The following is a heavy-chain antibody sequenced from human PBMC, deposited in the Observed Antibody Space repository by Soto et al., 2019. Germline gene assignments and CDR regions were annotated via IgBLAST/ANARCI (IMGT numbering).Heavy chain of an antibody. CDR3: ALFRGEGAGINLFDS. CDR2: INPNSGIT. Sequence: ASVKVSCKASGYRFTSYYMHWVRQAPGQGLEWMGIINPNSGITNYAQNFQGRVTMTRDTSTSTVYMELSSLKSEDTAVYYCALFRGEGAGINLFDSWAQRTLVPVSS. J-gene: IGHJ5*01. D-gene: IGHD3-10*01. CDR1: GYRFTSYY. V-gene: IGHV1-46*03.